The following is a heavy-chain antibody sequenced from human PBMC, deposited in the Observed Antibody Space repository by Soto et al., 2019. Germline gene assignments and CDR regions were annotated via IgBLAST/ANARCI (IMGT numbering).Heavy chain of an antibody. CDR3: ARGSYYGSGSYYPPFDD. D-gene: IGHD3-10*01. V-gene: IGHV3-33*01. CDR2: IWYDGSNK. Sequence: ESGGGVVQPGRSLRLSCAASGFTFSSYGMHWVRQAPCKGLEWVAVIWYDGSNKYYADSVKGRLTISRDNSKNTLYLQMNSLRAEDTAVYYCARGSYYGSGSYYPPFDDWGQGTLVTVSS. CDR1: GFTFSSYG. J-gene: IGHJ4*02.